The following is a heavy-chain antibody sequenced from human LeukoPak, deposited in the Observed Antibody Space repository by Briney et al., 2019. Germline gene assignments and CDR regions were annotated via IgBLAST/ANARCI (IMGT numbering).Heavy chain of an antibody. D-gene: IGHD2-15*01. J-gene: IGHJ3*02. Sequence: GGSLRLSCAASGFTFSSYSMNWVRQAPGKGLEWVPSISSSSSYIYYADSVKGRFTISRDNAKNSLYLQMNSLRAEDTAVYYCAKGGRVVISMGDAFDIWGQGTTVTVSS. CDR3: AKGGRVVISMGDAFDI. CDR1: GFTFSSYS. CDR2: ISSSSSYI. V-gene: IGHV3-21*01.